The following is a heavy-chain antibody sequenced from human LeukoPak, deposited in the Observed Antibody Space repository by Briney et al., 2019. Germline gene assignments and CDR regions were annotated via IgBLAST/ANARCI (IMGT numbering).Heavy chain of an antibody. CDR3: ARDRSLGYCSSTSCYWIDY. CDR1: GYTFTSYG. V-gene: IGHV1-18*01. CDR2: ISAYNGNT. J-gene: IGHJ4*02. D-gene: IGHD2-2*01. Sequence: ASVKVSCKASGYTFTSYGISWVRQAPGQGLEWMGWISAYNGNTNYAQKLQGRVTMTTDTSTSTAYMELRSLRSDDTAVYYCARDRSLGYCSSTSCYWIDYWGQGTLVTVSS.